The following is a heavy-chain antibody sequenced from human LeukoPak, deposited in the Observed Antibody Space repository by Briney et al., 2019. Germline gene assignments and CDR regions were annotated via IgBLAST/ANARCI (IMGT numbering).Heavy chain of an antibody. J-gene: IGHJ4*02. D-gene: IGHD3-22*01. Sequence: GGSLRLSCAASGFTFSIYAMSWVRQAPGKGLQWVSSITSSGDGTYYADSVKVRFTISRDNSENMLYLQMNSLRVEDTAVYFCAKDRPNYYGSNGHYYRRDGDYWGQGTLVTVSS. V-gene: IGHV3-23*01. CDR3: AKDRPNYYGSNGHYYRRDGDY. CDR1: GFTFSIYA. CDR2: ITSSGDGT.